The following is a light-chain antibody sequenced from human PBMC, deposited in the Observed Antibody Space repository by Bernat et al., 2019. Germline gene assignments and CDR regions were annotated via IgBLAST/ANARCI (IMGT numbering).Light chain of an antibody. J-gene: IGKJ4*01. CDR1: QGISRS. Sequence: DIQMTQSPSSVSASLGDTVTITCRASQGISRSLAWYQQIPGKAPKLLIYSASSLHSGVPSRFSGGGSGKDFTLRINNLQPEDFAIYYCQQANSFPLTFGGGTKVEI. V-gene: IGKV1D-12*01. CDR3: QQANSFPLT. CDR2: SAS.